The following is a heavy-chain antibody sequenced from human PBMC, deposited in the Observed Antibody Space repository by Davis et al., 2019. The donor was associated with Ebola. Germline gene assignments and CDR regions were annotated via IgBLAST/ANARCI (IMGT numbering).Heavy chain of an antibody. CDR2: IIPILGIA. J-gene: IGHJ5*02. V-gene: IGHV1-69*04. CDR3: ARDDFWSGSHWFDP. CDR1: GGTFSSYA. Sequence: SVKVSCKASGGTFSSYAISWVRQAPGQGLEWMGRIIPILGIANYAQKFQGGVTITADKSTSTAYMELSSLRSEDTAVYYCARDDFWSGSHWFDPWGQGTLVTVSS. D-gene: IGHD3-3*01.